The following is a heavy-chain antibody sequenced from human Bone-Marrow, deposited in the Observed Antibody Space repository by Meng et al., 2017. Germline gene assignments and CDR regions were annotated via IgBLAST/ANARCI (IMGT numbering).Heavy chain of an antibody. V-gene: IGHV3-49*03. D-gene: IGHD1-26*01. CDR1: GFTFGDYA. CDR3: SRERAYSGNLCDGFEI. CDR2: IRSNIFGGTT. J-gene: IGHJ3*02. Sequence: GESLKISCTASGFTFGDYAISWFRQAPGKGLEWVAFIRSNIFGGTTEDAGSVIGRFTTSRDDSTSFAYLQMTCLKTEEPAVYFCSRERAYSGNLCDGFEIWGQGTLVTVSS.